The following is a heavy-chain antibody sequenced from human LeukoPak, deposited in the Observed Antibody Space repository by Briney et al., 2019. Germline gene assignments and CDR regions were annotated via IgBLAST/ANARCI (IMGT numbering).Heavy chain of an antibody. D-gene: IGHD1-20*01. CDR1: GGSISSYY. CDR3: ARDNWNHNRFDY. CDR2: IYYSGRT. J-gene: IGHJ4*02. V-gene: IGHV4-59*01. Sequence: SETLSITCTVSGGSISSYYWSWIRQPPWKGLEYIGSIYYSGRTYYNPSLKSRVSISIDTSKNQFSLKLNSVTAADTAVYYCARDNWNHNRFDYWGQGTLVTVSS.